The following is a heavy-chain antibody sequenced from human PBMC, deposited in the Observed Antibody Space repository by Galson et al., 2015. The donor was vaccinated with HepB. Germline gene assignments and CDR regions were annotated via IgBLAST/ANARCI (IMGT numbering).Heavy chain of an antibody. D-gene: IGHD3-3*01. V-gene: IGHV3-7*03. CDR1: GFMFSSYW. Sequence: SLRLSCAASGFMFSSYWMTWVRQAPGKGLEWVANIKQDGNEKYYVGSVKGRFSIYRDNDENSLFLQMNSLRAEDTAVYYCARDHPYDFWSGRLDVWGKGTTVTVSS. CDR3: ARDHPYDFWSGRLDV. CDR2: IKQDGNEK. J-gene: IGHJ6*04.